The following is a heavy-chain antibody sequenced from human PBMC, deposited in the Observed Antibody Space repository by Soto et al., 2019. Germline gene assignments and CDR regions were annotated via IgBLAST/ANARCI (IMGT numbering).Heavy chain of an antibody. CDR2: LYDIDGS. CDR3: ATWHEREHAYDV. Sequence: DVQLVESGGGLIQPGESLRLSCAAFGFTISGKKYVAWVRQGPGKGLEWVSALYDIDGSFYADSVKGRFTTSSDSSKTTVYLQMNDLRPDDTAVYYCATWHEREHAYDVWGLGTTVTVSS. V-gene: IGHV3-53*01. J-gene: IGHJ3*01. D-gene: IGHD1-1*01. CDR1: GFTISGKKY.